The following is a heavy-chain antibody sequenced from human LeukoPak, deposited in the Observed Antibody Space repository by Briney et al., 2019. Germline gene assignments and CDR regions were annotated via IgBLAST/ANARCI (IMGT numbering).Heavy chain of an antibody. J-gene: IGHJ1*01. V-gene: IGHV1-69*06. Sequence: GASVKVSCKASGGTFSSYAISWVRQAPGQGLEWMGGVIPIFGTANYAQKFQGRVTMTEDTSTDTAYMELSSLRSEDTAVYYCATEGITMVRGVIIIDLDFQHWGQGTLVTVSS. CDR2: VIPIFGTA. CDR1: GGTFSSYA. D-gene: IGHD3-10*01. CDR3: ATEGITMVRGVIIIDLDFQH.